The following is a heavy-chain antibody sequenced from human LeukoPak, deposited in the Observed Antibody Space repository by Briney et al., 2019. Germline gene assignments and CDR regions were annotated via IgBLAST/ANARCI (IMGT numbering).Heavy chain of an antibody. Sequence: GGSLRLSCAASGLTFSIYAMSWVRQAPGKGLEWVSAISGSGGSTYYADSVKGRFTISRDNSKNTLYLQMNSLRAEDTAVYYCAKRYSSSSATYNWFDPWGQGTLVTVSS. CDR1: GLTFSIYA. CDR2: ISGSGGST. J-gene: IGHJ5*02. D-gene: IGHD6-13*01. CDR3: AKRYSSSSATYNWFDP. V-gene: IGHV3-23*01.